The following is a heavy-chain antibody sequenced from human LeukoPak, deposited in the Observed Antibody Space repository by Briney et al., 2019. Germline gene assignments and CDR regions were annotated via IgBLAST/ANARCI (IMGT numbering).Heavy chain of an antibody. CDR2: INPSGGST. CDR1: GYTFTSYY. J-gene: IGHJ4*02. D-gene: IGHD3-3*01. CDR3: ARNPLNYDFWSGYPNDY. V-gene: IGHV1-46*01. Sequence: ASVKVSCKAFGYTFTSYYMHWVRQAPGQGLEWMGIINPSGGSTSFPQKFQGRVTMTRDTSTSTVYMELSSLRSEDTAVYYCARNPLNYDFWSGYPNDYWGQGTLVTVSS.